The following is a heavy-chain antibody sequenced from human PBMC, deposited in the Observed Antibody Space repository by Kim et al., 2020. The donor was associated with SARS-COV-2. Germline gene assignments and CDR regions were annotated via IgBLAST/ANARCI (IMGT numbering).Heavy chain of an antibody. CDR2: VYHSGST. J-gene: IGHJ4*02. V-gene: IGHV4-39*01. D-gene: IGHD3-22*01. Sequence: SETLSLTCTVSGGSISSSFNYWGWIRQPPGKGLEWIGSVYHSGSTYDSPSLKSRVTVYVDTSKNEFYLNVTSVTDADTAVYFCARLPHDSSGYVDSWGRGILVTVSS. CDR1: GGSISSSFNY. CDR3: ARLPHDSSGYVDS.